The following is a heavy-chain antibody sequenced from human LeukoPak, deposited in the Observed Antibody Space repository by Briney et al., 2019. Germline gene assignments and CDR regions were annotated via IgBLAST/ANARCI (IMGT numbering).Heavy chain of an antibody. Sequence: GASVKVSCKASGGTFSSYAISWVRRAPGQGLEWMGGIIPIFGTANYAQKFQGRVTITTDESTSTAYMELSSLRSEDTAVYYCARAVTIFGVVIDGLTNNWFDPWGQGTLVTVSS. CDR2: IIPIFGTA. V-gene: IGHV1-69*05. J-gene: IGHJ5*02. CDR3: ARAVTIFGVVIDGLTNNWFDP. D-gene: IGHD3-3*01. CDR1: GGTFSSYA.